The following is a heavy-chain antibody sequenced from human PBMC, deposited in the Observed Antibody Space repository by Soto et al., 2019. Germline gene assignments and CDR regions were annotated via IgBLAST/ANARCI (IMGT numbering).Heavy chain of an antibody. CDR2: IYHSGST. J-gene: IGHJ5*02. CDR3: ARGRRGTYYDFWSGPNWFDP. D-gene: IGHD3-3*01. CDR1: GGSISSGGYY. V-gene: IGHV4-31*03. Sequence: SETLSLTCTVSGGSISSGGYYWSWIRQHPGKGLEWIGYIYHSGSTYYNPSLKSRVTISVDKSKNQFSLKLSTVTAADTAVYYCARGRRGTYYDFWSGPNWFDPWGQGTLVTVSS.